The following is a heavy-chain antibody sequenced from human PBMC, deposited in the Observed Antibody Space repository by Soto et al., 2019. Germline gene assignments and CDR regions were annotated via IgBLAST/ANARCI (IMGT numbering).Heavy chain of an antibody. Sequence: GGSLRLSCAASGFTFSSYWMSWVRQAPGKGLEWVANIKQDGSEKYYVDSVKGRFTISRDNAKNSLYLQMNSLRAEDTAVYYCARDGQLVINYFDYWGQGTLVTVSS. D-gene: IGHD6-13*01. J-gene: IGHJ4*02. CDR1: GFTFSSYW. V-gene: IGHV3-7*01. CDR2: IKQDGSEK. CDR3: ARDGQLVINYFDY.